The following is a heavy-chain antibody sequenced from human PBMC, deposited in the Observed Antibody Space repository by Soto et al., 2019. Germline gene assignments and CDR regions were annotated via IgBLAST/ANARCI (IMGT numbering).Heavy chain of an antibody. CDR2: ISYDGSNK. D-gene: IGHD4-17*01. CDR1: GFTFSSYA. CDR3: ARNGDYDYYYYGMDV. Sequence: QVQLVESGGGVVQPGRSLRLSCAASGFTFSSYAMHWVRQAPGKGLEWVAVISYDGSNKYYADSVKGRFTISRDNSKNTLYLQMNRLRAEDTAVYYCARNGDYDYYYYGMDVWGQGTTVTVSS. V-gene: IGHV3-30-3*01. J-gene: IGHJ6*02.